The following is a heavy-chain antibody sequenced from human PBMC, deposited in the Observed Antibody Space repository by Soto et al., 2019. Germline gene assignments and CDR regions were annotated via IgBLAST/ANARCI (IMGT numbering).Heavy chain of an antibody. J-gene: IGHJ6*03. CDR3: AGAHHSPVSPYYYYYLDV. Sequence: QLQLQESGPGLVKPSETLSLTCTVSGGSISISTYYWIWIRQPPGQGLEWIGSVYYSGDTNYTPSLRSRVTVSSDTSKNQFSLRLSSVTAADTAVYYCAGAHHSPVSPYYYYYLDVWGKGTTVSVSS. D-gene: IGHD3-10*01. V-gene: IGHV4-39*01. CDR1: GGSISISTYY. CDR2: VYYSGDT.